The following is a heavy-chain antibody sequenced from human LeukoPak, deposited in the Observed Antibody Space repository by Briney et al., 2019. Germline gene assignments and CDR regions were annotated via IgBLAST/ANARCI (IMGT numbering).Heavy chain of an antibody. CDR3: TKARLPRHELGNFYFDC. V-gene: IGHV3-72*01. D-gene: IGHD7-27*01. J-gene: IGHJ4*02. CDR1: GFTFSDHY. CDR2: TRNKANSYTT. Sequence: GGSLRLSCAASGFTFSDHYMDWVRQAPGKGLEWVGRTRNKANSYTTEYAASVKGRFTISRDDSKNSLYLQMNSLRGEDTAVYYCTKARLPRHELGNFYFDCWGQGVLVTVSS.